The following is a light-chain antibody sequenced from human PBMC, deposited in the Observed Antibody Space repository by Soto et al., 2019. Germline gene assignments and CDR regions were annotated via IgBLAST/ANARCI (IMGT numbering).Light chain of an antibody. CDR1: HSISSW. CDR2: AAS. CDR3: QQYNSYWT. V-gene: IGKV1-5*01. J-gene: IGKJ1*01. Sequence: DIQMTQSPSTLSASIGDRVTITCRASHSISSWLAWYQQKPGKVPNLLIYAASTLEIGVPSRFSGSGSGTEFTLTISSLQPDDFATYYCQQYNSYWTFGQGTKVEIK.